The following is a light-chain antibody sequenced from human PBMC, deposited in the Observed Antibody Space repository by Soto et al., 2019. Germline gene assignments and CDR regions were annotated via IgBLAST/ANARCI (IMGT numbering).Light chain of an antibody. Sequence: QSVLTQPASVSGSPGQSITISCTGTSSDVGGYNYVSWYQQHPGKAPKFMIYDVSNRPSGVSNRFSDSKSGNTASLTISGLQAEDEADYYCSSYTTSNTRQIVFGTGTKVPVL. V-gene: IGLV2-14*01. CDR1: SSDVGGYNY. CDR3: SSYTTSNTRQIV. CDR2: DVS. J-gene: IGLJ1*01.